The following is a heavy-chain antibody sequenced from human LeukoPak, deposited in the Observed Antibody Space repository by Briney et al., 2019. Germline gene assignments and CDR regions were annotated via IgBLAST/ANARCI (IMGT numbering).Heavy chain of an antibody. V-gene: IGHV3-21*01. CDR1: GSTFSSYS. D-gene: IGHD3-22*01. CDR2: ISSSSSYI. J-gene: IGHJ4*02. CDR3: ARVPDYYDSSGYYDY. Sequence: PGGSLRLSCAASGSTFSSYSMNWVRQAPGKGLEWVSTISSSSSYIYYADSVKGRFTISRDNAKNSLYLQMNSLRAEDTAVYYCARVPDYYDSSGYYDYWGQGTLVTVSS.